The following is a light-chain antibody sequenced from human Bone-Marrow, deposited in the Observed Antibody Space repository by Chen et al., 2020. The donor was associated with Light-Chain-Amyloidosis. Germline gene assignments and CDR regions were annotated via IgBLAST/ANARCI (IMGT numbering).Light chain of an antibody. J-gene: IGKJ2*01. V-gene: IGKV3-20*01. CDR2: GAS. CDR1: QSVSSTC. CDR3: QQYGCSPPYT. Sequence: EIVLTQSPGTLSLSPWERATLSCRASQSVSSTCLAWYQQKPGQAPRLLIYGASSRATGIPDRFSGSGSGTDFTLNISRLEPDDFAVYYCQQYGCSPPYTFGQVTKLEIK.